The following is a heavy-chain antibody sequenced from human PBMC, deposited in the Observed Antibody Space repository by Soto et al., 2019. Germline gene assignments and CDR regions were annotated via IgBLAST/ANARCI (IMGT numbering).Heavy chain of an antibody. V-gene: IGHV1-18*01. J-gene: IGHJ4*02. CDR1: GYTFASYA. D-gene: IGHD3-22*01. CDR3: ARGERYYYDSSGYFGFDY. CDR2: ISAYNGNT. Sequence: ASVKVTCKASGYTFASYAISWMRQAPGQGLEWMGWISAYNGNTNYAQKLQGRVTMTTDTSTSTAYMELRSLRSADTAVYYCARGERYYYDSSGYFGFDYWGQ.